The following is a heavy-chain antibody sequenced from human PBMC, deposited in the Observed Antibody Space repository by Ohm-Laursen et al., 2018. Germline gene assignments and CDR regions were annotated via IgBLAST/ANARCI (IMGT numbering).Heavy chain of an antibody. Sequence: GSLRLSCAASGFTFSSYSMNWVRQAPGKGLEWVSSISGTSSYIYYADSVKGRFTISRDNAKNSMYLQMNSLRAEDTAVYYCAREMTRQDAMDVWGQGTTVTVSS. CDR1: GFTFSSYS. CDR3: AREMTRQDAMDV. CDR2: ISGTSSYI. D-gene: IGHD2-21*02. J-gene: IGHJ6*02. V-gene: IGHV3-21*01.